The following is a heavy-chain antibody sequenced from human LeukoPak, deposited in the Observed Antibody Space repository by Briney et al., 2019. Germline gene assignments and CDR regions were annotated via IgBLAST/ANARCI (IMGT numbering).Heavy chain of an antibody. D-gene: IGHD3-10*01. J-gene: IGHJ5*02. CDR1: GGSFSGYY. Sequence: PSETLSLTCVVYGGSFSGYYWSWIRQSPGKGLERIGEINHRGSTNYNPSLKRRVTISLDTSKNQFSLKLSSVTAADTAVYYCAKSLYGSGSYYNWFDPWGQGTLVTVSS. CDR2: INHRGST. V-gene: IGHV4-34*01. CDR3: AKSLYGSGSYYNWFDP.